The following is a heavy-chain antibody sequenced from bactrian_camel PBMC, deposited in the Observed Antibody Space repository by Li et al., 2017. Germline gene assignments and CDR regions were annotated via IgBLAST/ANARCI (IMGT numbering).Heavy chain of an antibody. D-gene: IGHD3*01. CDR3: AIGRTNPPPS. CDR1: GATVDRTC. V-gene: IGHV3S63*01. Sequence: HVQLVESGGGSVQAGGSLRLSCVPSGATVDRTCIGWFRQAPGKEREGVIIISPNGVPYSADSVQGRFTISRDDNQRTIYLQMNSLKIEDTVMYYCAIGRTNPPPSRGQGTQVTVS. CDR2: IISPNGVP. J-gene: IGHJ6*01.